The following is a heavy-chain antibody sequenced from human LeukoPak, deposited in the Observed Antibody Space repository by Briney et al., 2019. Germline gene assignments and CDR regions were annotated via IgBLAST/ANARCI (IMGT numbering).Heavy chain of an antibody. Sequence: SQTLSLTRTVSGGSISSGGYYWSWIRQPPGKGLEWIGYIYHSGSTYYNPSLKSRVTISVDRSKNQFSLKLSSVTAADTAVYYCARDGITGTTDYWGQGTLVTVSS. CDR1: GGSISSGGYY. CDR3: ARDGITGTTDY. J-gene: IGHJ4*02. CDR2: IYHSGST. D-gene: IGHD1-7*01. V-gene: IGHV4-30-2*01.